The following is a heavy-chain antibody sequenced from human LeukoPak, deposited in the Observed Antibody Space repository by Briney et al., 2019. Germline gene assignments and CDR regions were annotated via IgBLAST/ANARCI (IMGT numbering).Heavy chain of an antibody. J-gene: IGHJ4*02. V-gene: IGHV5-51*01. D-gene: IGHD6-19*01. Sequence: GESLKISCKGSGYSFTSYWTGWVRQMPGKGLEWMGIIYPGDSDTRYSPSFQGQVTISADKSISTAYLQWSSLKASDTAMYYCARQPPTGYSSGWSDYWGQGTLVTVSS. CDR2: IYPGDSDT. CDR1: GYSFTSYW. CDR3: ARQPPTGYSSGWSDY.